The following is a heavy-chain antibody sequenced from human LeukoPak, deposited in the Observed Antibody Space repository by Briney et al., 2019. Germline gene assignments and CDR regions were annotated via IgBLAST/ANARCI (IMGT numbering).Heavy chain of an antibody. J-gene: IGHJ4*02. D-gene: IGHD2-2*01. CDR2: ISSDGTST. CDR1: GFTFSNYW. V-gene: IGHV3-74*01. Sequence: GGSLRLSCAASGFTFSNYWMHWVRQAPGKGLVWVSRISSDGTSTSSADSVKGRFTISRDNAKNTLYLQVNSLGAEDTAVYYCARARYCYSTNCYYFDYWGQGTLVTVSS. CDR3: ARARYCYSTNCYYFDY.